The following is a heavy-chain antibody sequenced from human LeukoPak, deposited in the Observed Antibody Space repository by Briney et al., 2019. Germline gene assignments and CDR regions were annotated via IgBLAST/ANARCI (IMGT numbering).Heavy chain of an antibody. Sequence: SETLSLTCTVSGGSISSYYWSWIRQPPGKGLEWIGYIYYSGSTNYNPSLKSRVTISVDTSKNQFSLKLSSVTAADTAVYYCARVYYGSGMLMDYWGQGTLVTVSS. D-gene: IGHD3-10*01. J-gene: IGHJ4*02. CDR2: IYYSGST. CDR1: GGSISSYY. CDR3: ARVYYGSGMLMDY. V-gene: IGHV4-59*01.